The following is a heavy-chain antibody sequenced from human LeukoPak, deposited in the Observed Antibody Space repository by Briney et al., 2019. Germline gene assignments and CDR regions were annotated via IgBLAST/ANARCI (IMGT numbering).Heavy chain of an antibody. CDR2: IIPIFGTA. Sequence: SVKVSCKASGGTFSSYAISWVRQAPGQGLEWMGGIIPIFGTANYAQKFQGRVTITADESTSTAHMELSSLRSEDTAVYYCARGPGCSGGSCPFNSWGQGTLVTVSS. J-gene: IGHJ5*01. CDR1: GGTFSSYA. CDR3: ARGPGCSGGSCPFNS. D-gene: IGHD2-15*01. V-gene: IGHV1-69*01.